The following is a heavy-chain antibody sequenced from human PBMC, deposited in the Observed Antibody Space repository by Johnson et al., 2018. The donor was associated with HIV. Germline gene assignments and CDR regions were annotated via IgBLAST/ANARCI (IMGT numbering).Heavy chain of an antibody. D-gene: IGHD3-9*01. CDR3: ALILTERDAFDI. CDR2: IYSGGST. V-gene: IGHV3-66*02. J-gene: IGHJ3*02. Sequence: VQLVESGGGLVQPGGSLRLSCAASGFTVSSNYMTWVRQAPGKGLEWVSVIYSGGSTYYADSVKGRFTISRDNSKNTLYLQMNSLRAEDTAVYYCALILTERDAFDIWGQGTMVTVSS. CDR1: GFTVSSNY.